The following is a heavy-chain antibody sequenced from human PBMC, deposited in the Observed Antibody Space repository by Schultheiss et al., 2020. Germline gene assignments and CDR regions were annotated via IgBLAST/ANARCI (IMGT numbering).Heavy chain of an antibody. D-gene: IGHD3-3*01. CDR3: ARDAQYYDFWSGYYGAGYFQH. J-gene: IGHJ1*01. CDR1: GFTFSSYA. CDR2: ISYDGCNK. V-gene: IGHV3-30*04. Sequence: GGSLRLSCAASGFTFSSYAMHWVRQAPGKGLEWVAVISYDGCNKYYADSVKGRFTISRDNSKNTLYLQMNSLRAEDTAVYYCARDAQYYDFWSGYYGAGYFQHWGQGTLVTVSS.